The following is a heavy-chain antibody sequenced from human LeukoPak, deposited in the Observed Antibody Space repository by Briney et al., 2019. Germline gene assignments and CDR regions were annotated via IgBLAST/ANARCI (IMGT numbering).Heavy chain of an antibody. CDR1: GFTFSSNS. CDR3: SRRVGYSGYDYNYFGIYG. Sequence: PGGSRRLSCAASGFTFSSNSTNWVRQAQGKGLEWVSSIISSSSYIYYADSVKGRFTISRDNAKNSLYMQMNRLRAEDTGVYYCSRRVGYSGYDYNYFGIYGWGQGITVTV. CDR2: IISSSSYI. V-gene: IGHV3-21*01. J-gene: IGHJ6*02. D-gene: IGHD5-12*01.